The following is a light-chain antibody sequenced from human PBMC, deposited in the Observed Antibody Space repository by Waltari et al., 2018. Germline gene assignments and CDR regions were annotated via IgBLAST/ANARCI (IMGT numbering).Light chain of an antibody. Sequence: EIVLTQSPVHLSLSPGERATFSCWATQSISSSSLAWYQQKPGQAPRLLIHGASSRATGVPDRFSGSGSGTDFTLTISRLEAEDFAVYYCQQYGDLPLTFGQGTRLEIK. CDR2: GAS. CDR3: QQYGDLPLT. J-gene: IGKJ5*01. CDR1: QSISSSS. V-gene: IGKV3-20*01.